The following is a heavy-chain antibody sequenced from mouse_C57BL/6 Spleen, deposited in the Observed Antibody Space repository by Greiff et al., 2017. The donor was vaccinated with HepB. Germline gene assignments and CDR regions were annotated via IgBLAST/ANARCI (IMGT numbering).Heavy chain of an antibody. CDR1: GYTFTSYW. CDR3: ARDDYDGTAFDY. D-gene: IGHD2-4*01. CDR2: IYPGSGST. J-gene: IGHJ2*01. V-gene: IGHV1-55*01. Sequence: QVQLQQPGAELVKPGASVKMSCKASGYTFTSYWITWVKQRPGQGLEWIGDIYPGSGSTNYNGKFKSKATLTVDTSSSTAYMQLSSLTSEDSAVYYCARDDYDGTAFDYWGQGTTLTVSS.